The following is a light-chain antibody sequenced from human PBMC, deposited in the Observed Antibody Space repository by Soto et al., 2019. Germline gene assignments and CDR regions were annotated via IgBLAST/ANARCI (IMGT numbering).Light chain of an antibody. J-gene: IGKJ5*01. CDR2: AAS. V-gene: IGKV1-39*01. CDR3: QQYYSYPIT. CDR1: QSISSY. Sequence: DIQMTQAPSSLSSSVGDRVPITCRASQSISSYLNWYQQKPGKAPKLLIYAASSLQSGVPSRFSGSGSGTDFTLTISCLQSEDFATYYCQQYYSYPITFGQGTRLEI.